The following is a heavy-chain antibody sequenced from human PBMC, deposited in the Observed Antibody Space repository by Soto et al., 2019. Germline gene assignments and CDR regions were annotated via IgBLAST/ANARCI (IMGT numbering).Heavy chain of an antibody. J-gene: IGHJ4*02. CDR2: ISYDGSNK. CDR1: GFTFSSYG. Sequence: QVQLVESGGGVVQPGRSLRLSCAASGFTFSSYGMHWVRQAPGKGLEWVAVISYDGSNKYYADFVKGRFTISRDNSKNTLYLQMNSLRAEDTAVYYCAKFPSEDSGSYQPGDYWGQGTLVTVSS. V-gene: IGHV3-30*18. D-gene: IGHD1-26*01. CDR3: AKFPSEDSGSYQPGDY.